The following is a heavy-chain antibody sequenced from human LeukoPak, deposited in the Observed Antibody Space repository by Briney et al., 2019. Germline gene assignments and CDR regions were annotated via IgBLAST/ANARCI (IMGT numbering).Heavy chain of an antibody. CDR2: IYYSGNT. V-gene: IGHV4-59*12. J-gene: IGHJ4*02. CDR1: GGSISSYY. D-gene: IGHD1-26*01. CDR3: ARVYSGSYYDY. Sequence: SETLSLTCTVSGGSISSYYWSWIRQPPGKGLEWIGYIYYSGNTNYNPSLKSRVTISVDKSKNQFSLKLSSVTAADTAVYYCARVYSGSYYDYWGQGTLVTVSS.